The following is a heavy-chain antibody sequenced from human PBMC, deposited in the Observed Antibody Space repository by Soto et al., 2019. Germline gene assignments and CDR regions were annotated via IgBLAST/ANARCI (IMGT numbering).Heavy chain of an antibody. V-gene: IGHV1-69*02. J-gene: IGHJ4*02. CDR2: IIPILGIA. Sequence: QVQLVQSGAEVKKPGSSVKVSCKASGGTFSSYTISWVRQAPGQGLEWMGRIIPILGIANYAQKFQGRVTLTADKSTSTAYMELSSLRSEDTAVYYCARGGDSSSWYYFDYWGQGTLVTVSS. CDR1: GGTFSSYT. CDR3: ARGGDSSSWYYFDY. D-gene: IGHD6-13*01.